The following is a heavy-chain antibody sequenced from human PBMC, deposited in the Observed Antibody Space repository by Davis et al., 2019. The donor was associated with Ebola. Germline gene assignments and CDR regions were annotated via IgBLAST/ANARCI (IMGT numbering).Heavy chain of an antibody. D-gene: IGHD2-15*01. CDR3: ARDKTLRLVSGAPYYMDV. CDR1: GYTFTSYG. CDR2: ISAYNGNT. J-gene: IGHJ6*03. V-gene: IGHV1-18*04. Sequence: ASVKVSCKASGYTFTSYGISWVRQAPGQGLEWMGWISAYNGNTNYAQKLQGRVTMTTDTSTSTAYMELRSLRSDDTAVYYCARDKTLRLVSGAPYYMDVWGKGTTVTVSS.